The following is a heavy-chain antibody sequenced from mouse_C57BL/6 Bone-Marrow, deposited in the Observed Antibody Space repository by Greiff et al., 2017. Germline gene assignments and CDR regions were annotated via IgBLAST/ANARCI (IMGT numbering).Heavy chain of an antibody. D-gene: IGHD1-1*01. Sequence: EVQLQESGPGLVKPSQSLSLTCSATGYSITSGYYWNWIRQLPGNKLEWMGYISYDGNNNYNPSLKNRISITRATSNNPSFLQLNSVTTEDTAAYYCARAYYYGTLAYWGQGTLVTVSA. CDR1: GYSITSGYY. J-gene: IGHJ3*01. CDR3: ARAYYYGTLAY. CDR2: ISYDGNN. V-gene: IGHV3-6*01.